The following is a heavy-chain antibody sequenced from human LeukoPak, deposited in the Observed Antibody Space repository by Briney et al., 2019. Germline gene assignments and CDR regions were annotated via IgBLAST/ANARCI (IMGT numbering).Heavy chain of an antibody. Sequence: GGSLRLSCAASGFTVSSNYMSWVRQAPGKGLEWVSVIYSGGSTYYADSVKGRFTISRDSSKNTLYLQMNSLRAEDTAVYYCARDPVAAAGTGPFDYWGQGTLVTVSS. D-gene: IGHD6-13*01. V-gene: IGHV3-66*01. CDR1: GFTVSSNY. CDR2: IYSGGST. J-gene: IGHJ4*02. CDR3: ARDPVAAAGTGPFDY.